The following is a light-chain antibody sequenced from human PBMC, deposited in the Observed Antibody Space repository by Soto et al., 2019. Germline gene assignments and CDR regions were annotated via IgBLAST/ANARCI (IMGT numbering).Light chain of an antibody. CDR2: DAS. Sequence: EIVLTQSPATLSLSPGERATLSCRASESVNIYVAWYQQKPGRAPRLLIYDASNRATGIPGSFSGSGSGTYFTLTISSLESEDFAICDCQQRDNWPLTFGGGTKVEMK. CDR1: ESVNIY. J-gene: IGKJ4*01. V-gene: IGKV3-11*01. CDR3: QQRDNWPLT.